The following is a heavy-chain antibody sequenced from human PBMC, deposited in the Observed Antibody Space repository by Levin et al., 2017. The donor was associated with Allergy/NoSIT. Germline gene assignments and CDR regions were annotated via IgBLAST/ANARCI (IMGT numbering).Heavy chain of an antibody. V-gene: IGHV3-23*01. D-gene: IGHD6-6*01. CDR3: AKGPSSSSVWYFDL. CDR1: GFTFSSYA. J-gene: IGHJ2*01. Sequence: PGGSLRLSCAASGFTFSSYAMSWVRQAPGKGREWVSAISGSGGSTYYADSVKGRFTISRDNSKNTLYLQMNSLRAEDTAVYYCAKGPSSSSVWYFDLWGRGTLVTVSS. CDR2: ISGSGGST.